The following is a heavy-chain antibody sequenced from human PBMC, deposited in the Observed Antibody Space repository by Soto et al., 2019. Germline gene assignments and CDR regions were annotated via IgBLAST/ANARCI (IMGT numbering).Heavy chain of an antibody. CDR3: ATVGASEIVAATDYFVY. CDR1: GYTFSNYY. Sequence: QVQLVQSGAEVKKPGASVKISCKASGYTFSNYYIHWVRQAPGQGLEWLGVINPGGDSAGYAQKFKRRVSMSRDTSTSTMYMEVSSLTSEDPGAYYCATVGASEIVAATDYFVYGGQGTLVTVPS. V-gene: IGHV1-46*01. J-gene: IGHJ4*02. CDR2: INPGGDSA. D-gene: IGHD2-15*01.